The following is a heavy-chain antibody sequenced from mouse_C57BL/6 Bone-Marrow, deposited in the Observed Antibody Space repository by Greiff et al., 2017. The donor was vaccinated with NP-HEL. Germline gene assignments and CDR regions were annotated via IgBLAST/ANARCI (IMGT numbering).Heavy chain of an antibody. CDR3: ATEKRGVTWYFDV. J-gene: IGHJ1*03. CDR2: IEPSDSYT. Sequence: QVQLQQPGAELVMPGASVKLSCKASGYTFTSYWMHWVKQRPGQGLEWIGEIEPSDSYTNYNQKFKGKSTLTVDKSSSTAYMQLSSLTSEDSAVYYYATEKRGVTWYFDVWDTGTAITVTS. D-gene: IGHD2-2*01. V-gene: IGHV1-69*01. CDR1: GYTFTSYW.